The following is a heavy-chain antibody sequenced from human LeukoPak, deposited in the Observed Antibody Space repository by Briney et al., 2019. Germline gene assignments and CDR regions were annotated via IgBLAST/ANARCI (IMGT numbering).Heavy chain of an antibody. D-gene: IGHD3-22*01. J-gene: IGHJ4*02. CDR1: GFTFGGYA. Sequence: GGSLRLSCTASGFTFGGYAMSWVRQPPGKGLEWVGFIRSKAYGWTIEYDASVRGRFSISRDDSRGIAYLQMNSLKTEDTAFYYCTRGTYYYDRTGYFTDYWGQGTLVTVSS. V-gene: IGHV3-49*04. CDR3: TRGTYYYDRTGYFTDY. CDR2: IRSKAYGWTI.